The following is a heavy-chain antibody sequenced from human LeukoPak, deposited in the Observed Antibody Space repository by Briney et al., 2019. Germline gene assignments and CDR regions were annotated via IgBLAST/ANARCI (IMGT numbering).Heavy chain of an antibody. CDR3: ANSMGGYSYGTNWFDP. D-gene: IGHD5-18*01. Sequence: ASVKVSCKASGYTFTSYGISWVRQAPGQGLEWMGWINAYNGNTNYAQKLQGRVTMTTDTSTSTAYMELRSLRSDDTAVYYCANSMGGYSYGTNWFDPWGQGTLVTVSS. CDR1: GYTFTSYG. J-gene: IGHJ5*02. V-gene: IGHV1-18*01. CDR2: INAYNGNT.